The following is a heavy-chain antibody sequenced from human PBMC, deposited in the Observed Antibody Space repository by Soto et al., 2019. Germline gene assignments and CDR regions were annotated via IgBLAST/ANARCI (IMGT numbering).Heavy chain of an antibody. CDR1: GFTFSSYW. J-gene: IGHJ4*02. CDR2: INTDGSSI. Sequence: EVQLVESGGGLVQPGGSLRLSCAASGFTFSSYWVLWVRQAPEKGLVWVSRINTDGSSIGYADSVKGRFTISRDNAKNTVYLQMNSLRAEDTATYYCARLGLNSGYGGYFDNWGQGTLVTVSS. D-gene: IGHD5-12*01. CDR3: ARLGLNSGYGGYFDN. V-gene: IGHV3-74*01.